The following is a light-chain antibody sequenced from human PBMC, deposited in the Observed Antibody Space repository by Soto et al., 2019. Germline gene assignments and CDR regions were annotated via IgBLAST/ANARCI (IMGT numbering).Light chain of an antibody. CDR3: QQSYSTPPLT. CDR2: VAS. V-gene: IGKV1-39*01. Sequence: DIPMTQSPSSLYASVGDRVTITCRASHSITTYLNWYQQKPGKAPKLLIYVASTLQSGVPSRFRGSGSWTDFTLTINSLQPEDFATYSCQQSYSTPPLTFGGGTKVEI. J-gene: IGKJ4*01. CDR1: HSITTY.